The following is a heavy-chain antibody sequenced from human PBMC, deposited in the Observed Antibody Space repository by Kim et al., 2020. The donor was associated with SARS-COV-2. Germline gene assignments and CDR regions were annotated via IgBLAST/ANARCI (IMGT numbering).Heavy chain of an antibody. V-gene: IGHV3-30*09. CDR2: ISYDGSNK. CDR1: GFTFSSYA. J-gene: IGHJ5*02. Sequence: GGSLRLSCAASGFTFSSYAMHWVRQAPGKGLEWVAVISYDGSNKYYADSLKGRFAISRDNSKNTLYLQMNRLRAEDTAVYFCARPYSGSYYSWFDPWGQGTLVTVSS. D-gene: IGHD1-26*01. CDR3: ARPYSGSYYSWFDP.